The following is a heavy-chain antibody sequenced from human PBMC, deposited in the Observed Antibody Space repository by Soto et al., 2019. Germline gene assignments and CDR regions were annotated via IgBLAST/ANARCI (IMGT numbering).Heavy chain of an antibody. CDR3: ARDYDFWISYPTVYFDY. Sequence: EVQLVESGGGLVQRGGSLRLSCASSGFSFSSYWMHWVRQAPGQGLVWVSRINRDGSTTAYADSVKGRFIISRDNAKNKVSLQMYSRRAEDTAVYYRARDYDFWISYPTVYFDYRGQGNLGTVSS. J-gene: IGHJ4*02. V-gene: IGHV3-74*01. CDR2: INRDGSTT. CDR1: GFSFSSYW. D-gene: IGHD3-3*01.